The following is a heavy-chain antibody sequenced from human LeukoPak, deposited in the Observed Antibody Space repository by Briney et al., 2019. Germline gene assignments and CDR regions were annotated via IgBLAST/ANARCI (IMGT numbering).Heavy chain of an antibody. CDR1: GFTLKIYP. CDR3: AREGVQTTVDAFDV. V-gene: IGHV3-30*04. J-gene: IGHJ3*01. Sequence: GGSLRLSCAASGFTLKIYPMHWVRQAPGKGLEWLAVISHDGSDKNNADSVKGRFIISRDNSKNTIYLQLNSLRPEDTAMYYCAREGVQTTVDAFDVWGLGTMVIVSS. CDR2: ISHDGSDK. D-gene: IGHD4-17*01.